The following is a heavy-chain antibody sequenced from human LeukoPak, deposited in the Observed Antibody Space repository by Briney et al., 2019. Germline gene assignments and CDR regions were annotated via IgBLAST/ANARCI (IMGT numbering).Heavy chain of an antibody. J-gene: IGHJ4*02. CDR3: ARAAVAGPFDY. CDR1: GFTFSSYS. Sequence: GGSLRLPCAASGFTFSSYSMNWVRQAPGKGLEWVSSISSSSSYIYYADSVKGRFTISRDNAKNSLYLQMNSLRAEDTAVYCCARAAVAGPFDYWGQGTLVTVSS. CDR2: ISSSSSYI. D-gene: IGHD6-19*01. V-gene: IGHV3-21*01.